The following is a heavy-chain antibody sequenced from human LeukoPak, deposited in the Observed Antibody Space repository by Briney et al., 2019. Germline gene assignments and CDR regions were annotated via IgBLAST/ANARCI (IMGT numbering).Heavy chain of an antibody. J-gene: IGHJ3*02. CDR1: GYSFTSYW. V-gene: IGHV5-51*01. D-gene: IGHD3-22*01. CDR2: INPGDSET. Sequence: GESLKISCKGSGYSFTSYWIGWVRQMPGKGPEWIGIINPGDSETRYNPSFQGHVAISADTSISTAYLQWTSLQDSDTAIYYCASVGYDTSGYDAFDIWGQGTRVTVSS. CDR3: ASVGYDTSGYDAFDI.